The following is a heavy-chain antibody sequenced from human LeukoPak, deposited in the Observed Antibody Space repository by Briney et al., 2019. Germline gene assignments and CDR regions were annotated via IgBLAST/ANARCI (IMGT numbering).Heavy chain of an antibody. J-gene: IGHJ6*02. V-gene: IGHV4-34*01. Sequence: SETLSLTCAVYGGSFSGYYWSWIRQPPGKGLEWIGEINHSGSTNYNPSLKSRVTISVDTSKNQFSLKLSSVTAADTAVYYCARTPRGPGYYYGMDVWGQGTTVTVSS. CDR2: INHSGST. CDR3: ARTPRGPGYYYGMDV. D-gene: IGHD3/OR15-3a*01. CDR1: GGSFSGYY.